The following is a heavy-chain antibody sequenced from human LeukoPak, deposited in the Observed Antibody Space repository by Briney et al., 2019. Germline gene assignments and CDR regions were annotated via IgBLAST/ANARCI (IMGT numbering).Heavy chain of an antibody. J-gene: IGHJ4*02. CDR2: IYYSGST. D-gene: IGHD4-23*01. Sequence: PSETLSLTCTVSGGSISSSSYYWGWIRQPPGKGLEWIGSIYYSGSTYYNPSLKSRVTISVDTSKNQFSLKLSSVTAADTAVYYCARTWPPPEGGNSEVGYWGQGTLVTVSS. CDR3: ARTWPPPEGGNSEVGY. CDR1: GGSISSSSYY. V-gene: IGHV4-39*01.